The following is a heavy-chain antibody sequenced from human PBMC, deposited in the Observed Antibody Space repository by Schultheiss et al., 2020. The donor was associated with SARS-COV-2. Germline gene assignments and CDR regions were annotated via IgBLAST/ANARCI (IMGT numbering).Heavy chain of an antibody. CDR1: GGTFSNFA. J-gene: IGHJ3*02. V-gene: IGHV1-69*13. CDR2: IIPIFGTA. Sequence: SVKVSCKASGGTFSNFAISWVRQAPGQGLEWMGGIIPIFGTANYAQKFQGRVTITADESTSTAYMELSSLRSEDTAVYYCARDARRATRVVGAFDIWGQGTMVTVSS. CDR3: ARDARRATRVVGAFDI. D-gene: IGHD3-3*01.